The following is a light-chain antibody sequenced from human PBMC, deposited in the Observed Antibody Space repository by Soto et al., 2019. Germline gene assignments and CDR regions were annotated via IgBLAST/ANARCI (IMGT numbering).Light chain of an antibody. CDR3: RAYTVSPASV. Sequence: QSVLTQPASVSGSPGQSITISCTGTSSDVGAYNFVSWHQQHPGKAPKLMIYNVYDRPSGISYRFSGSKSGNTASLTISGLQGEDEADYYCRAYTVSPASVFATGPKVNVL. CDR2: NVY. CDR1: SSDVGAYNF. V-gene: IGLV2-14*03. J-gene: IGLJ1*01.